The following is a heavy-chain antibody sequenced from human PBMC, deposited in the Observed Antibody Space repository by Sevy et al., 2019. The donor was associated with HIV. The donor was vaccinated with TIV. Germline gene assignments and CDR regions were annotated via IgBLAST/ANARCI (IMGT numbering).Heavy chain of an antibody. D-gene: IGHD2-8*02. CDR2: IKSKADGGTT. V-gene: IGHV3-15*01. CDR1: GFTFTYAW. Sequence: GGSLRLSCAASGFTFTYAWMTWVRQAPGKGLEWVGRIKSKADGGTTDYAEPVKGRFTISRDDSKNTLYLQMNSLKTDDTAVYYCSTDPIIVLLVTNGMDVWGQGTTVTVSS. CDR3: STDPIIVLLVTNGMDV. J-gene: IGHJ6*02.